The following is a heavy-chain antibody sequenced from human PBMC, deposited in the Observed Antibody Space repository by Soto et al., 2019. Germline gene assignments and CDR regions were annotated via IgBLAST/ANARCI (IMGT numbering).Heavy chain of an antibody. CDR3: AKDKDVAAAGTSYYGMDV. V-gene: IGHV3-9*01. Sequence: GGSLRPSCAASGFTFDDYAMRWVRQAPGKGLDWVSGISWNRGSIGYTDSVKGRFTISRDNAQNSLYLQMNSLRAEDTALYYCAKDKDVAAAGTSYYGMDVWGQGTTVTLSS. CDR2: ISWNRGSI. J-gene: IGHJ6*02. CDR1: GFTFDDYA. D-gene: IGHD6-13*01.